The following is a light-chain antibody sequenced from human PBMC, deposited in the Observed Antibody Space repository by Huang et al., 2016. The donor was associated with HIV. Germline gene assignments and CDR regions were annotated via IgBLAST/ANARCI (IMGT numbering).Light chain of an antibody. J-gene: IGKJ5*01. Sequence: IQLTQSPTSLSASVGDRVTIACRASQAIGTYLNWFQQKPGRAPKLLISDVSSLHTGSPARFIGSGSGTEFTLTIRGLQFDDFATYFCQQSYSALITFGQGTRLEIK. CDR2: DVS. CDR3: QQSYSALIT. V-gene: IGKV1-39*01. CDR1: QAIGTY.